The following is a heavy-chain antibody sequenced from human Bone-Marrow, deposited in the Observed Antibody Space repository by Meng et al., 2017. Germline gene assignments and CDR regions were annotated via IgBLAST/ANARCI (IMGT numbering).Heavy chain of an antibody. V-gene: IGHV1-2*06. J-gene: IGHJ4*02. D-gene: IGHD3-10*01. Sequence: HVDLVQSCAEGKQPGAPVKVFCNSSGYTFTDSYSPWVRQPPGQGLEWMGRINPNSGGTNDAQKFQGRVTMTKDTSISTAYMELSRLRSDDTAVYFCARVVIRGYEVLGYWGQGTLVTVSS. CDR3: ARVVIRGYEVLGY. CDR1: GYTFTDSY. CDR2: INPNSGGT.